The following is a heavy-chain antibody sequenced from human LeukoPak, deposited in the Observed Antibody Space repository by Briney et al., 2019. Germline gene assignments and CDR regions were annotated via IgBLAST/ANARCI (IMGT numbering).Heavy chain of an antibody. CDR2: ISWDGNKV. V-gene: IGHV3-9*01. CDR1: GFSFDDYA. D-gene: IGHD1-26*01. CDR3: PKDRPVATTLPPSDH. Sequence: GGSLRLSCVVSGFSFDDYAMHWVRQGPGKALEWVSVISWDGNKVAYADSVKGRFTISRDNAKNSLYLQMTSLRPEDTAFYYCPKDRPVATTLPPSDHWGLGTLVTVSS. J-gene: IGHJ4*02.